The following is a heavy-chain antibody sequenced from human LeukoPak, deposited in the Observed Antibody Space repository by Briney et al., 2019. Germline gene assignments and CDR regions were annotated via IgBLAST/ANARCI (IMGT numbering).Heavy chain of an antibody. CDR2: IKEDGSEK. V-gene: IGHV3-7*01. Sequence: GGSLRLSCAASGFTFSSYWMNWVRQAPGKGLEWVANIKEDGSEKYYVDSVKGRFTISRDNAKNSLYLQMNSLRAEDTAVYYCAREGYDSSGYPDRFDPWGQGTLVTVSS. D-gene: IGHD3-22*01. J-gene: IGHJ5*02. CDR1: GFTFSSYW. CDR3: AREGYDSSGYPDRFDP.